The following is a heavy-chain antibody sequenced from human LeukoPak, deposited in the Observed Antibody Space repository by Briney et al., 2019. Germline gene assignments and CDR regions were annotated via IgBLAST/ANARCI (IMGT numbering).Heavy chain of an antibody. D-gene: IGHD3-10*01. CDR3: ARDMDYYDSGTYYNSRWFAP. V-gene: IGHV6-1*01. J-gene: IGHJ5*02. CDR1: GDRVSTNSAS. CDR2: TYYRSKWYK. Sequence: SQTLSLTCAISGDRVSTNSASWNWIRQSPSRGLEWLGMTYYRSKWYKDYAVRVKSRISINPDTSKDQFSLQLNYVTPEDTAVYDCARDMDYYDSGTYYNSRWFAPWGQGTLVTVSS.